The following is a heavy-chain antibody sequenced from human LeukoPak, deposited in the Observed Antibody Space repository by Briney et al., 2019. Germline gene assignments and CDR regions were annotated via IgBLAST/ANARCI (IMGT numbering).Heavy chain of an antibody. J-gene: IGHJ4*02. V-gene: IGHV4-39*07. CDR2: IYYSGST. CDR3: ARVRVTPYISIDS. D-gene: IGHD4-23*01. Sequence: SETLSLTCTVSGGSISSSHYYWGWIRQPPGKRLEWIGSIYYSGSTHYNPSLKSRVTISIDKSKNQFSLKLNSVTAADTAVYYCARVRVTPYISIDSWGQGTLVTVSS. CDR1: GGSISSSHYY.